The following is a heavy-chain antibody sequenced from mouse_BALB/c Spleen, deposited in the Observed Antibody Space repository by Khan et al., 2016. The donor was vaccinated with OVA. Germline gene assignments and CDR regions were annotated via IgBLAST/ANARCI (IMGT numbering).Heavy chain of an antibody. Sequence: QVQLQQSGAELAKPGASVKMSCKASGYTFTTYWMHWVKQRPGQGLEWIGYIDPSTGYTEYNQKFKDKATLTTDKSSSTAYMQLSSLTSEDSAVYYCARRGLDGFFGYWGQGTLVTVSA. CDR3: ARRGLDGFFGY. CDR2: IDPSTGYT. V-gene: IGHV1-7*01. CDR1: GYTFTTYW. D-gene: IGHD2-3*01. J-gene: IGHJ3*01.